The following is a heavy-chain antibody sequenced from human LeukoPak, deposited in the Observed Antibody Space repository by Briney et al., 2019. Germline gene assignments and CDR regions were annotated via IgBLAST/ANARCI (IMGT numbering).Heavy chain of an antibody. D-gene: IGHD4-23*01. J-gene: IGHJ3*02. CDR3: ARVSGTTVVTPGAFDI. CDR2: INHSGST. Sequence: PSETLSLTCAVYGGSFSGYYWSWIRQPPGKGLEWIGEINHSGSTNYNPSLKSRVTISVDTSKNQFSLKLSSVTAADTAVYYCARVSGTTVVTPGAFDIWGQGTMVTVSS. V-gene: IGHV4-34*01. CDR1: GGSFSGYY.